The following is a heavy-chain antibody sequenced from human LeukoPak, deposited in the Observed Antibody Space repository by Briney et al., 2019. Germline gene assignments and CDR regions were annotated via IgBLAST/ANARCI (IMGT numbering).Heavy chain of an antibody. V-gene: IGHV4-34*01. CDR1: GGSFSGYY. Sequence: SETLSLTCAVYGGSFSGYYWSWIRQPPGKGLEWIGGINHSGSTNYNPSLKSRVTISVDTSKNQFSLKLSSVTAADTAVYYCAREGRITGTTGAFDIWGQGTMVTVSS. J-gene: IGHJ3*02. CDR3: AREGRITGTTGAFDI. D-gene: IGHD1-7*01. CDR2: INHSGST.